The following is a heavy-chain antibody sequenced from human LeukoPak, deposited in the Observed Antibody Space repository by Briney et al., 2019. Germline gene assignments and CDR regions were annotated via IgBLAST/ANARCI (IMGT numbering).Heavy chain of an antibody. J-gene: IGHJ4*02. D-gene: IGHD4-17*01. CDR1: GGSFSGYY. CDR2: INHSGST. V-gene: IGHV4-34*01. Sequence: SETLSLTCAVYGGSFSGYYWSWIRQPPGKGLEWIGEINHSGSTNCNPSLKSRVTISVDTSKNQFSLKLSSVTAADTAVYYCARGRGYGEPDYFDYWGQGTLVTVSS. CDR3: ARGRGYGEPDYFDY.